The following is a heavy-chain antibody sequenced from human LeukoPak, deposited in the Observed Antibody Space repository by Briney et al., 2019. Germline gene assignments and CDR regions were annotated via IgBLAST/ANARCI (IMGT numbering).Heavy chain of an antibody. V-gene: IGHV1-46*01. CDR1: GYTFTSYY. CDR2: INPSGGST. Sequence: ASVKVSCKASGYTFTSYYMHRVRQAPGQGLEWMGIINPSGGSTSYAQKFQGRVTMTRDTSTSTVYMELSSLRSEDTAVYYCASDCSSTSCYALSGTFDYWGQGTLVTVSS. CDR3: ASDCSSTSCYALSGTFDY. J-gene: IGHJ4*02. D-gene: IGHD2-2*01.